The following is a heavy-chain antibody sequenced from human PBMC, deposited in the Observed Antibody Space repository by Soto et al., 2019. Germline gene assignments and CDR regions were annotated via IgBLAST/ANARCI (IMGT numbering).Heavy chain of an antibody. D-gene: IGHD3-3*01. CDR3: ARGYYDFWSGSSDAFDI. V-gene: IGHV4-59*01. CDR1: GGSISSYY. J-gene: IGHJ3*02. Sequence: PSETLSLTCTASGGSISSYYWSWIRQPPGKGLEWIGYIYYSGSTNYNPSLKSRVTISVDTSKNQFSLKLSSVTAADTAVYYCARGYYDFWSGSSDAFDIWGQGTMVTVSS. CDR2: IYYSGST.